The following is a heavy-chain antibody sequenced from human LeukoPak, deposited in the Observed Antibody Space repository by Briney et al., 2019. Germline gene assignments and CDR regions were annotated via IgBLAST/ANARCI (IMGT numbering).Heavy chain of an antibody. CDR3: ATVRIAAAGFPTRAYYFDY. CDR2: FDPEDGET. V-gene: IGHV1-24*01. D-gene: IGHD6-13*01. J-gene: IGHJ4*02. CDR1: GYTLTELS. Sequence: GASVKVSCKVSGYTLTELSMHWVRQAPGKGLEWMGGFDPEDGETIYAQKFQGRVTMTEDTSTDTAYMELSSLRSEDTAVYYCATVRIAAAGFPTRAYYFDYWGQGTLVTVSS.